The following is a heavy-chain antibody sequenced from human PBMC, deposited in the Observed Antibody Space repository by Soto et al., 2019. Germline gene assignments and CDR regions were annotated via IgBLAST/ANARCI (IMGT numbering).Heavy chain of an antibody. CDR3: ARGRPNYYYYGLDV. V-gene: IGHV4-30-4*08. CDR1: GGSISGSDYY. J-gene: IGHJ6*02. CDR2: IYESGST. Sequence: PSETLSLTCNVSGGSISGSDYYWTWVRQPPGKGLEWIGYIYESGSTYSDPSLKSRVTMSVDLSKNQFFLKVTSVTAADTAVYFCARGRPNYYYYGLDVWGQGTTVTVSS.